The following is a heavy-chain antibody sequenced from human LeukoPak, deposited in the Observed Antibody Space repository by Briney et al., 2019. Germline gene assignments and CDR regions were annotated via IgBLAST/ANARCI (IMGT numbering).Heavy chain of an antibody. J-gene: IGHJ4*02. V-gene: IGHV3-23*03. Sequence: PSGGSLRLSCAASRFTFNTYAMSWVRQAPGKGLEWVSVFYVGGATYYADSVKGRFTISRDNSENTLYLQMKSLRAEDTAVYYCARGDGYNFFDYWGQGTLVTVSS. CDR1: RFTFNTYA. CDR3: ARGDGYNFFDY. D-gene: IGHD5-24*01. CDR2: FYVGGAT.